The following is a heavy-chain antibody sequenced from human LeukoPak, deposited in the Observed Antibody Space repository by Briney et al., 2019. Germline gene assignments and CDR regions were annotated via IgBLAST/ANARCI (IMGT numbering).Heavy chain of an antibody. CDR3: AKERTPYDYGAEFEY. CDR2: ISHRENNQ. J-gene: IGHJ4*02. Sequence: GGSLKLSCAASGFTFSKYAIHWVRQAPGKGLEWVALISHRENNQRYADSVKGRFTTSRDTSKSMVYLQLNNLRTEDTAVYYCAKERTPYDYGAEFEYWAQGTLVTVSS. CDR1: GFTFSKYA. D-gene: IGHD3-16*01. V-gene: IGHV3-30*18.